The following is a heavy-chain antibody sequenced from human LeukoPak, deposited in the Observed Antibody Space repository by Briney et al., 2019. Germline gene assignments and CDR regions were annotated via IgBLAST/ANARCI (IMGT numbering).Heavy chain of an antibody. CDR2: ISGSGGST. D-gene: IGHD3-16*01. CDR3: AKLGVRDYIWGSHRTRRVYFDL. J-gene: IGHJ2*01. Sequence: PGRSLRLSCAASGFTLSSYATSWVSRAPGKGLEWVSAISGSGGSTYYADSVKGGFTISRDNSKNTLYLQMNSLRGEDTAVYSCAKLGVRDYIWGSHRTRRVYFDLWGRGTLVTVSS. V-gene: IGHV3-23*01. CDR1: GFTLSSYA.